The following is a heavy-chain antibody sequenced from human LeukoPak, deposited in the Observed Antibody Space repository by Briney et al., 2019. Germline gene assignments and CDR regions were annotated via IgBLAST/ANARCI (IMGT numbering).Heavy chain of an antibody. Sequence: PGGSLRLSCAASGFTFSSYGMHWVRQAPGKGLEWVAFIRYDGSNKYYADSVKGRFTISRDNSKNTLYLQMNSLRAEDTAVYYCAKNGILWFGELSYYFDYWGQGTLVTVSS. J-gene: IGHJ4*02. CDR2: IRYDGSNK. CDR1: GFTFSSYG. CDR3: AKNGILWFGELSYYFDY. V-gene: IGHV3-30*02. D-gene: IGHD3-10*01.